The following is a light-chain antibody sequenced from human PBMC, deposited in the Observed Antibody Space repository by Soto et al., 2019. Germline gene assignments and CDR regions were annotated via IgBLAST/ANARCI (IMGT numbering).Light chain of an antibody. Sequence: QSVLTQPASVSGSPGQSITISCTGTSSDVGDYNFVSWYQQLPGKAPKLMIYEVSHRPSGVSNRFSGSKSGNTASLTISGLLADDEADYYCASYAANNDFVLFGGGTKVTVL. CDR3: ASYAANNDFVL. CDR2: EVS. CDR1: SSDVGDYNF. J-gene: IGLJ2*01. V-gene: IGLV2-14*03.